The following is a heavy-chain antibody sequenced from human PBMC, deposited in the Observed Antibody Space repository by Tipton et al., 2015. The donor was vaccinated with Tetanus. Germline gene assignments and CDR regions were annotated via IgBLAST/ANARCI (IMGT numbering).Heavy chain of an antibody. Sequence: SLRLSCAASGFSFSGSVMHWVRQAPGKGLEWVARIGSKADNYAPTYAASVQGRFTISRDDSQRTTYLQMDSLRTEDTAVYYCARGMVSWGIFPYWGQGTLVTVSS. CDR1: GFSFSGSV. J-gene: IGHJ4*02. CDR2: IGSKADNYAP. D-gene: IGHD2-8*01. CDR3: ARGMVSWGIFPY. V-gene: IGHV3-73*01.